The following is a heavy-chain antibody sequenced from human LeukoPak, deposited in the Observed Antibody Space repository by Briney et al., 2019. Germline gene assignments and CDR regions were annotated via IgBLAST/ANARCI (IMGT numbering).Heavy chain of an antibody. J-gene: IGHJ5*02. D-gene: IGHD3-22*01. Sequence: GGSLXLSCAASGFTFQIYAMSWVRLAPGKGLQWVASMCGSAGCTFYADSVKGRFNISRDNSKKTLYLKINNLRADDTAIYYCARDRPNYHESNGHYYNRDGDHWGQGALVTVSS. CDR1: GFTFQIYA. CDR2: MCGSAGCT. CDR3: ARDRPNYHESNGHYYNRDGDH. V-gene: IGHV3-23*01.